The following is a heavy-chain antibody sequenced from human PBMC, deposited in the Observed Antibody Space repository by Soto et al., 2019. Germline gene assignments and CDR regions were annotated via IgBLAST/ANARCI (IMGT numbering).Heavy chain of an antibody. CDR3: ARGEITLLGGMDV. D-gene: IGHD3-10*01. J-gene: IGHJ6*02. Sequence: PSETLSLTCAVYGGSFSGYYWGWVRQPPGKGLEWIGEINHSGSSNYHPSFKSRVTISVDTSNNQFSLRVNSVTPADTAVYYCARGEITLLGGMDVWGQGTKVTVYS. CDR2: INHSGSS. V-gene: IGHV4-34*01. CDR1: GGSFSGYY.